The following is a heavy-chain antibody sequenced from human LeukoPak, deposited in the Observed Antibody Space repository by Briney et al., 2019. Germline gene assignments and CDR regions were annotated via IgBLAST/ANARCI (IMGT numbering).Heavy chain of an antibody. CDR1: GFTFSSYA. J-gene: IGHJ4*02. CDR2: ISGSGGST. V-gene: IGHV3-23*01. Sequence: GGSLRLSCAASGFTFSSYAMNWVRQAPGKGLEWVSAISGSGGSTYYADSVEGRFTISRDNAKNSLYLQMNSLRAEDTAVYYCARGDYGGDYFDYWGQGTLVTVSS. D-gene: IGHD4-23*01. CDR3: ARGDYGGDYFDY.